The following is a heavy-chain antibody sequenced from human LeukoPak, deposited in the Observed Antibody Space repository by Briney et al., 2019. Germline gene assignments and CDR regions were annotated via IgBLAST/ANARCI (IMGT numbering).Heavy chain of an antibody. CDR2: IKQDGSEK. CDR1: GFTFSDFW. D-gene: IGHD3-22*01. J-gene: IGHJ4*02. V-gene: IGHV3-7*01. CDR3: AREPLDTSGYYYGTLDY. Sequence: GGSLRLSCAASGFTFSDFWMTWVRQAPGKVLEWVANIKQDGSEKYYVDSVKGRFTVSRDNANNSLFLQMNSLRGDDAAVYYCAREPLDTSGYYYGTLDYWGQGTLVTVSS.